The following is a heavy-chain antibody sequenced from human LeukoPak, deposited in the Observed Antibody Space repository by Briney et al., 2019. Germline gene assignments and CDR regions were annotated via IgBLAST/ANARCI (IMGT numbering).Heavy chain of an antibody. Sequence: TGGSLRLSCAASGFTFSDYFMSWIRQAPQKGLEWVSYISNSGSTIYYADSVKGRFTISRDNSKNTLYLQMNSLRAEDTAVYYCARGDGYNYGFFDYWGQGTLVTVSS. J-gene: IGHJ4*02. CDR2: ISNSGSTI. V-gene: IGHV3-11*04. CDR1: GFTFSDYF. CDR3: ARGDGYNYGFFDY. D-gene: IGHD5-24*01.